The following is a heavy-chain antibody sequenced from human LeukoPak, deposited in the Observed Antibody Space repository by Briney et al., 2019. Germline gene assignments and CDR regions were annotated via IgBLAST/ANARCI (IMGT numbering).Heavy chain of an antibody. Sequence: PGGSLRLSCAASGFTFSSYAMSWVRQAPGKGLEWVSAISGSGGSTYYADSVKGWFTISRDNSKNTLYLQMNSLRAEDTAVYYCAKEAYYYGSGSYYRAVDYWGQGTLVTVSS. J-gene: IGHJ4*02. CDR2: ISGSGGST. CDR1: GFTFSSYA. D-gene: IGHD3-10*01. CDR3: AKEAYYYGSGSYYRAVDY. V-gene: IGHV3-23*01.